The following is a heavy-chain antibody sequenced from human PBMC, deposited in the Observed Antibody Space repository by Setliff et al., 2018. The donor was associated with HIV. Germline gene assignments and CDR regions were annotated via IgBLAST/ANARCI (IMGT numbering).Heavy chain of an antibody. CDR2: TSGSGGST. CDR3: AKGRHLLYYFDY. Sequence: GGSLRLSCAASGFTFNSYAMSWVRQAPGKGLEWVSATSGSGGSTYYADPVKGRFTISRDNSKNTLDLQMNSLRAEDTAVYYCAKGRHLLYYFDYWGQGTLVTVSS. J-gene: IGHJ4*02. D-gene: IGHD1-26*01. V-gene: IGHV3-23*01. CDR1: GFTFNSYA.